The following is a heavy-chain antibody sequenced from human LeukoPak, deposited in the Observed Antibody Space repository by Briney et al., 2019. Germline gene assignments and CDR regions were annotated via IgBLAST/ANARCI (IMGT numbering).Heavy chain of an antibody. D-gene: IGHD2-15*01. V-gene: IGHV3-49*04. J-gene: IGHJ4*02. Sequence: QTGGSLRLSCTASGFTFGDYAMSWVRQAPGKGLEWVGFIRSKAYGGTTKYAASVKGRFTISRDDSKSIAYLQMNSLKTEDTAVYYCTRDPVVAAYSYYFDYWGQGTLVTVSS. CDR1: GFTFGDYA. CDR2: IRSKAYGGTT. CDR3: TRDPVVAAYSYYFDY.